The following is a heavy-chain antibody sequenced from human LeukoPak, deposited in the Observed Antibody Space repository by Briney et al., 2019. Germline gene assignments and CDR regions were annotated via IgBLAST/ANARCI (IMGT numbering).Heavy chain of an antibody. V-gene: IGHV3-30*03. CDR1: GFIFSNYG. CDR2: ISHDGTNK. D-gene: IGHD3-22*01. Sequence: GGSLRLSCAASGFIFSNYGMHWVRQAPGKGLEWVALISHDGTNKYYPDSVKGRFTISRDNSKNTVYLQMNSLRPEDTAVYYCARGNLYYDSSGLGYWGQGTLVTVSS. CDR3: ARGNLYYDSSGLGY. J-gene: IGHJ4*02.